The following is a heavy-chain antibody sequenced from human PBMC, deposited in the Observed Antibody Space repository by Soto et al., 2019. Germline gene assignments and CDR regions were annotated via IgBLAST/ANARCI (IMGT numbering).Heavy chain of an antibody. CDR1: GDTFTDYY. CDR3: ARGGHVVVVTAALEY. J-gene: IGHJ4*02. CDR2: VNPSGGHT. D-gene: IGHD2-21*02. Sequence: QVQLMQSGAEVKKPGASVKVSCKASGDTFTDYYIHWVRQAPGQGLEWMGTVNPSGGHTTYAQHCLGRVTMTRDTSTSTLYMELTSLASDDTAIYYWARGGHVVVVTAALEYWGQGTLVTVSS. V-gene: IGHV1-46*01.